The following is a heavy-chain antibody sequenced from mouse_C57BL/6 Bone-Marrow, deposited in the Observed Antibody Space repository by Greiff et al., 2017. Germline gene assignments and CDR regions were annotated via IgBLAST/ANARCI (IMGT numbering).Heavy chain of an antibody. CDR2: INPNNGGT. J-gene: IGHJ3*01. D-gene: IGHD1-1*01. Sequence: EVQLQQSGPELVKPGASVKISCKASGYTFTDYYMNWVKQSHGKSLEWIGDINPNNGGTSYNQKFKGKATLTVDKSSSTAYMELRSLTSEDSAVYYCASAENYYGSSYPAWFAYWGQGTLVTVSA. CDR1: GYTFTDYY. V-gene: IGHV1-26*01. CDR3: ASAENYYGSSYPAWFAY.